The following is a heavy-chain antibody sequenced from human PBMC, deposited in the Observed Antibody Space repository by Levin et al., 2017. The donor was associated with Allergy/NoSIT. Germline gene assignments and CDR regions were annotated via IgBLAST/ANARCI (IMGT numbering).Heavy chain of an antibody. CDR3: AKAGLGTDMVFDY. Sequence: PGGSLRLSCAASEFTFSSYAMSWVRQAPGKGLEWVSAITGSGDSTYYADSVKGRFTISRDNSNKSLYLQMNSLRAEDTALYFCAKAGLGTDMVFDYWGQGTLVTVSS. CDR1: EFTFSSYA. V-gene: IGHV3-23*01. J-gene: IGHJ4*02. D-gene: IGHD5-18*01. CDR2: ITGSGDST.